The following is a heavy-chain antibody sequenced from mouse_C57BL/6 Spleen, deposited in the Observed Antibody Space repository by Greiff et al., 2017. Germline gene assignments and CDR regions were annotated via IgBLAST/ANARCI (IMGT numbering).Heavy chain of an antibody. Sequence: QVQLQQPGAELVMPGASVKLSCKASGYTFTSYWMHWVKQRPGQGLEWIGEIDPSDSYTNYNQKFKGKSTLTVDKSSSTSYMQLSSLPSEDSAVYYCASELRRQGFDYWGQGTTLTVSS. D-gene: IGHD1-2*01. J-gene: IGHJ2*01. CDR3: ASELRRQGFDY. V-gene: IGHV1-69*01. CDR2: IDPSDSYT. CDR1: GYTFTSYW.